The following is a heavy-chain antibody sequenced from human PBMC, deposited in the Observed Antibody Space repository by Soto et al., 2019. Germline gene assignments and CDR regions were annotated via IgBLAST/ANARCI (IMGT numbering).Heavy chain of an antibody. D-gene: IGHD2-2*01. Sequence: GGSLRLSCAASGFTFRSYNMNWVRQAPGKGLEWVSSISGSSTYIHYVDSLKGRFTNSRDNAKNSLYLQMNSLRAEDTAVYYCARSRGYCSSTSCIYGMDVWGQGTTVTVS. CDR1: GFTFRSYN. J-gene: IGHJ6*02. V-gene: IGHV3-21*01. CDR3: ARSRGYCSSTSCIYGMDV. CDR2: ISGSSTYI.